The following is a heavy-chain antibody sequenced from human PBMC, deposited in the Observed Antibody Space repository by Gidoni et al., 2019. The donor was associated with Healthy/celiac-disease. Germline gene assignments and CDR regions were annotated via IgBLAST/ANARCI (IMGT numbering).Heavy chain of an antibody. CDR1: GFTFSSYG. D-gene: IGHD6-25*01. CDR3: ARGRGQRVYYDYYMDV. V-gene: IGHV3-30*03. J-gene: IGHJ6*03. Sequence: QVQLVESGGGVVQPGRSLRLSCAASGFTFSSYGMHWVRQAPGKGLEWVAVISYDGSNKYYADSVKGRFTISRDNSKNTLYLQMNSLRAEDTAVYYCARGRGQRVYYDYYMDVWGKGTTVTVSS. CDR2: ISYDGSNK.